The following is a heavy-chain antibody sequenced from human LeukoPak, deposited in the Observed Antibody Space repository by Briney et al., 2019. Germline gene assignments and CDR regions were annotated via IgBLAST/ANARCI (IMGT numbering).Heavy chain of an antibody. Sequence: SETLSLTCTVSGGSISSYYWNWIRQPPGRGLEWIVYIYYSGSTNYNPSLKSRVTISVDASKNQFSLKLSSVTAADTAVYYCARGSLGAARPIDYWGQGTLVTVSS. V-gene: IGHV4-59*01. CDR1: GGSISSYY. CDR2: IYYSGST. D-gene: IGHD6-6*01. CDR3: ARGSLGAARPIDY. J-gene: IGHJ4*02.